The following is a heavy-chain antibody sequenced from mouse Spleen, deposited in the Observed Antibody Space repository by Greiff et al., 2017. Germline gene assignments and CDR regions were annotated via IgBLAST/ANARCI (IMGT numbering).Heavy chain of an antibody. D-gene: IGHD4-1*01. J-gene: IGHJ1*01. Sequence: VQLQQSGPELVKPGASVKISCKASGYAFSSSWMNWVKQRPGKGLEWIGRIYPGDGDTNYNGKFKGKATLTADKSSSTAYMQLSSLTSEDSAVYFCARLTGRVDWYFDVWGAGTTVTVSS. V-gene: IGHV1-82*01. CDR2: IYPGDGDT. CDR1: GYAFSSSW. CDR3: ARLTGRVDWYFDV.